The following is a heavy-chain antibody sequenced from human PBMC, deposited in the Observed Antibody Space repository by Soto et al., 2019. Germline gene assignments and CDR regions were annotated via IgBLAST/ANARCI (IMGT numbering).Heavy chain of an antibody. CDR2: IYHSGTT. Sequence: PSETLSLTCVVSGYSISSGYYWGWIRQPPGKGLEWIGSIYHSGTTYYNPSLKSRVTISLDTSRNQFSLKLTSVTAADTAVYYCARSLLTSSSYAGSWGQGTLVTVSS. CDR3: ARSLLTSSSYAGS. CDR1: GYSISSGYY. V-gene: IGHV4-38-2*01. D-gene: IGHD6-13*01. J-gene: IGHJ5*02.